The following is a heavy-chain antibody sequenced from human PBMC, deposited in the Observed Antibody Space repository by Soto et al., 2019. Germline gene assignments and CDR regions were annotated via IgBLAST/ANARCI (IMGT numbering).Heavy chain of an antibody. V-gene: IGHV4-39*01. D-gene: IGHD5-12*01. J-gene: IGHJ6*03. Sequence: QLQLQESGPGLVKPSETLSLTCTVSGGSISSSSYYWGWIRQPPGKGLEWIGSIYYSGSTYYNPSPKRRAIISVDTSKNQFSLKLSSVTAADTAVYYCASLLANYYYYYMDVWGKGTTVTVSS. CDR3: ASLLANYYYYYMDV. CDR2: IYYSGST. CDR1: GGSISSSSYY.